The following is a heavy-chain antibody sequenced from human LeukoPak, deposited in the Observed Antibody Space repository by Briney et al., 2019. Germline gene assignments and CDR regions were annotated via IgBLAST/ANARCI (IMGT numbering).Heavy chain of an antibody. Sequence: GGSLRLSCAASRFTPDGPATHWVRQAPGKGLEWVSGIYWNNGVVDYADSVKGRFTISRDIAKKSVYLQMHSLRTEDTALYYCTRDIQPGGADVWGPGTTVTVSS. V-gene: IGHV3-9*02. CDR2: IYWNNGVV. D-gene: IGHD3-10*01. CDR1: RFTPDGPA. CDR3: TRDIQPGGADV. J-gene: IGHJ6*02.